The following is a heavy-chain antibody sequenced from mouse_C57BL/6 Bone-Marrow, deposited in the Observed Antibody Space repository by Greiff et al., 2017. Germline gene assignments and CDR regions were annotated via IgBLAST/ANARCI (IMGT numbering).Heavy chain of an antibody. CDR2: IEPENGDT. CDR3: TTDGYGPYYFDY. Sequence: VQLKQSGAELVRPGASVKLSCTASGFNIKDDYMHWVKQRPEQGLEWIGWIEPENGDTEYASKFQGKATITADTSSNTAYLQLSSLTSEDTAVYYWTTDGYGPYYFDYWGQGTTLTVSS. CDR1: GFNIKDDY. V-gene: IGHV14-4*01. J-gene: IGHJ2*01. D-gene: IGHD1-2*01.